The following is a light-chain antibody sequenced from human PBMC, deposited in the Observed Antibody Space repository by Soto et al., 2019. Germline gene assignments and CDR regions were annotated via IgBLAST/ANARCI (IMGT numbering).Light chain of an antibody. CDR1: SSNIENNY. V-gene: IGLV1-51*01. J-gene: IGLJ2*01. CDR2: DNN. CDR3: GTWDSSLSVVL. Sequence: QSVLTQPPSVSAAPGETVTISCSGSSSNIENNYVSWYQQLPGTAPKLLIHDNNQRPSGLPDRFSGSKSGTSATLGITGLQTGDEADYYCGTWDSSLSVVLFGGGTKVTVL.